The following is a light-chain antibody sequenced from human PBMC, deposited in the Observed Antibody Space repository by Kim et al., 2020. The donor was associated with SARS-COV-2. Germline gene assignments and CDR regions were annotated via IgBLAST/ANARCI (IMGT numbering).Light chain of an antibody. CDR2: GAS. CDR3: QRYGRSPRYT. J-gene: IGKJ2*01. V-gene: IGKV3-20*01. Sequence: EIVLTQSPGTLSLSPGERATPSCRASQSVSSSYFAWYQQKPGQAPRLLIYGASSRATGIPDRFSGSGSGTDLTRTISRLEPEDFAVYYCQRYGRSPRYTFGQGTKLEI. CDR1: QSVSSSY.